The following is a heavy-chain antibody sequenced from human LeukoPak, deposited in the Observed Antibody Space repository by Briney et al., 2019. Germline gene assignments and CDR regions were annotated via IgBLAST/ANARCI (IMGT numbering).Heavy chain of an antibody. V-gene: IGHV1-69*13. CDR1: GGTFSSYA. Sequence: ASVKVSCKASGGTFSSYAISWVRQAPGQGLEWMGGIIPIFGTANYAQKFRGRVTITADESTSTAYMELSSLRSEDTAVYYCARDMGQYCSSTSCYTNFDYWGQGTLVTVSS. CDR3: ARDMGQYCSSTSCYTNFDY. CDR2: IIPIFGTA. D-gene: IGHD2-2*02. J-gene: IGHJ4*02.